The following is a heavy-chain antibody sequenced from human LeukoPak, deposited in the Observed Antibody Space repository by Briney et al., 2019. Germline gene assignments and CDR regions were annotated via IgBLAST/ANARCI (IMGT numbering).Heavy chain of an antibody. J-gene: IGHJ6*02. CDR3: ARYDFWSGYGMDV. D-gene: IGHD3-3*01. CDR1: CGSFSAYY. V-gene: IGHV4-34*01. Sequence: SETLSLTCAVYCGSFSAYYWSWIRQPPGKGLEWIGEINHSGSTNYNPSLKSRVTISVDTSKNQFSLKLSSVTAADTAVYYCARYDFWSGYGMDVWGQGTTVTVSS. CDR2: INHSGST.